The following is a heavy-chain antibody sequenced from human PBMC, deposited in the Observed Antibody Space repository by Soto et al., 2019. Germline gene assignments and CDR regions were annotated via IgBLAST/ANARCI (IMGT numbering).Heavy chain of an antibody. D-gene: IGHD3-22*01. CDR3: AKGRHDSSEYYSAFDY. CDR2: ISFDGSKK. CDR1: GFTFSRYG. J-gene: IGHJ4*02. V-gene: IGHV3-30*18. Sequence: QVQLVESGGGVVQPGRSLRLSCVASGFTFSRYGMHWVRQAPGKGLEWVVFISFDGSKKYYVDSVKGRFTISRDNSKNTRYLQMNSMRVEDTAVYYCAKGRHDSSEYYSAFDYWGQGNLVTVSS.